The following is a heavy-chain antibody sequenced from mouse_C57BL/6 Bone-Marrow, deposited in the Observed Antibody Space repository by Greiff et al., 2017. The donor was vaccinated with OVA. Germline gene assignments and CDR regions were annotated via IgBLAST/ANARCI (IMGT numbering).Heavy chain of an antibody. Sequence: EVKLQESGPGLVKPSQSLSLTCSVTGYSITSGYYWNWIRQFPGNKLEWMGYISYDGSNNYNPSLKNRISITRDTSKNQFFLKLNSVTTEDTATYYCAREGDGYIDYWGQGTTLTVSS. D-gene: IGHD2-3*01. J-gene: IGHJ2*01. V-gene: IGHV3-6*01. CDR1: GYSITSGYY. CDR2: ISYDGSN. CDR3: AREGDGYIDY.